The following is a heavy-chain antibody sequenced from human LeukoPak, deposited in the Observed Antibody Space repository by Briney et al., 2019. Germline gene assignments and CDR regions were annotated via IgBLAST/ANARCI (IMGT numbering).Heavy chain of an antibody. Sequence: GGSLRLSCAASGFTFSSYGMSWVRQAPGKGLEWVSAISGSGGSTYYADSVKGRFTISRDNSKNTLYLQMNSLRAEDTAVYYCAKDSEVYCSGGSCYPLVNWGQGTLVTVSP. CDR1: GFTFSSYG. CDR3: AKDSEVYCSGGSCYPLVN. V-gene: IGHV3-23*01. D-gene: IGHD2-15*01. J-gene: IGHJ4*02. CDR2: ISGSGGST.